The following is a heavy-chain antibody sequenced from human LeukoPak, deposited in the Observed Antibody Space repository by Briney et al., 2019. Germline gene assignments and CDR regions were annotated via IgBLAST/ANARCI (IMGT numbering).Heavy chain of an antibody. Sequence: GASVKVSCKASGYTFTGYYMHWVRQAPGQGLEWMGWINPNSGGTNYAQKFQGRVTMTRDTSISTAYMELSRLRSDDTAVYYCARADSGWYGNWFDPWGQGTLVTVSS. CDR1: GYTFTGYY. V-gene: IGHV1-2*02. CDR2: INPNSGGT. D-gene: IGHD6-19*01. J-gene: IGHJ5*02. CDR3: ARADSGWYGNWFDP.